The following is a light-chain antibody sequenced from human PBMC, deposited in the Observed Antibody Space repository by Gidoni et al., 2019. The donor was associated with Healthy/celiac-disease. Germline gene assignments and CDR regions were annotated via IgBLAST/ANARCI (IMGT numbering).Light chain of an antibody. CDR2: GAS. J-gene: IGKJ4*01. Sequence: EIAMTQSPATLSVSPGERATLSCRASQSVSSNLAWYQQKPGQAPRLLIYGASTRATGIPARFSGSGSGTAFTLTISSLQSEDFAVYYCQQYNNWPPPFGGGTKVVIK. CDR1: QSVSSN. CDR3: QQYNNWPPP. V-gene: IGKV3-15*01.